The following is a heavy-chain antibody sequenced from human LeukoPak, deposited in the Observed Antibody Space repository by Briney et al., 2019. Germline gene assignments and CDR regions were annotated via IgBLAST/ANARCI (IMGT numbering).Heavy chain of an antibody. D-gene: IGHD1-26*01. Sequence: SETPSLTCTVSGGSISIYYWEWIRQPPGKGLEWIGYIYHSGRTTYKPSLKSRVTISGDTSKNQFSLKLSSVTAADTAVYYCTRDRELGFWGQGTLVTVSS. CDR1: GGSISIYY. CDR3: TRDRELGF. J-gene: IGHJ4*02. CDR2: IYHSGRT. V-gene: IGHV4-59*01.